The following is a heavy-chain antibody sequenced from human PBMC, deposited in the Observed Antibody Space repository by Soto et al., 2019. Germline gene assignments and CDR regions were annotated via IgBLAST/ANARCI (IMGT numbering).Heavy chain of an antibody. CDR1: GYSLTDNG. CDR2: ISPDSGNT. J-gene: IGHJ6*03. CDR3: ARVYGYYYFYMDV. V-gene: IGHV1-8*02. D-gene: IGHD2-2*02. Sequence: QAYLEQSGAEVKKPGTSVKVSCKASGYSLTDNGITWVRQASGQGLEYMGWISPDSGNTDYARRFQGRVTLTSDTFISTAYMELSSLRSDDTAVYYCARVYGYYYFYMDVWGKGTTVTVSS.